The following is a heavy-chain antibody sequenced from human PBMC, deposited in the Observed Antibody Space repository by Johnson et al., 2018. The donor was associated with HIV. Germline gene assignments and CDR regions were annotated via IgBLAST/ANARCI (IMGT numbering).Heavy chain of an antibody. J-gene: IGHJ3*02. CDR2: IRYDGSNK. CDR1: GFTFSSYG. CDR3: AKTYYDFWSGYFGAFDI. V-gene: IGHV3-30*02. D-gene: IGHD3-3*01. Sequence: QVQVVESGGGLVQPGGSLRLSCAASGFTFSSYGMHWVRQAPGKGLEWVAFIRYDGSNKYYADSVKGRFTISRDNSKNTLYLQMNSLRAEDTAVYYCAKTYYDFWSGYFGAFDIWGQGTMVTVSS.